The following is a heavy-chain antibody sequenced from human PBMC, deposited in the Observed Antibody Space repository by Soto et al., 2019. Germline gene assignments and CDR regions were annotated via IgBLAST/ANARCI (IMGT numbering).Heavy chain of an antibody. D-gene: IGHD6-6*01. J-gene: IGHJ4*02. CDR1: GDSISNNNFY. CDR2: INYSGST. V-gene: IGHV4-39*07. Sequence: SETLSLTCTVSGDSISNNNFYWGWIRQPPGKGLEWIGKINYSGSTNYNPSLKSRVTISVDTSKNQFSLKLSSVTAADTAVYYCARGHGSSRPPYFDYWGQGTLVTVSS. CDR3: ARGHGSSRPPYFDY.